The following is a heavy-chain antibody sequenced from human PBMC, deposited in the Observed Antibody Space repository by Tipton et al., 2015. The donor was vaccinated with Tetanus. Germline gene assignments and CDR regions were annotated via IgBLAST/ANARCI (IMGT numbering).Heavy chain of an antibody. D-gene: IGHD7-27*01. CDR3: ARDGWGLTNWFDP. Sequence: TLSLTCTVSGGSISSGGYFWSWIRQPPGKGLEWIGEINHSGSTNYNPSLKSRVTISVDTSKNQFSLKLSSVTAADTAVYYCARDGWGLTNWFDPWSQGTLVTVSS. J-gene: IGHJ5*02. V-gene: IGHV4-39*07. CDR2: INHSGST. CDR1: GGSISSGGYF.